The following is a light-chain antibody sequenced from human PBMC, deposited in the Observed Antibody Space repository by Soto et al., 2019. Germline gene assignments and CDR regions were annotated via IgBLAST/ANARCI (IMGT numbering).Light chain of an antibody. V-gene: IGLV1-44*01. J-gene: IGLJ1*01. Sequence: QSVLAQPPSTSATPGQRVTISCSGSSSNIGRNNVNWYQQLPGTAPKLLIYSNRQRPLAVPDRFSASKSGTSASLGISGLQPEDEADYYCAAWDDSLSGYVFGTGTKLTVL. CDR2: SNR. CDR3: AAWDDSLSGYV. CDR1: SSNIGRNN.